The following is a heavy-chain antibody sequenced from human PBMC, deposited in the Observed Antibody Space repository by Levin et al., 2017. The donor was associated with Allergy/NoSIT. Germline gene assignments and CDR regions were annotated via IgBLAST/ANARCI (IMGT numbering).Heavy chain of an antibody. CDR3: STYSSSWYYFDY. D-gene: IGHD6-13*01. CDR2: IKSTTDGGTI. Sequence: SCAASGFSFSNAWMSWARQAPGKGLEWVGRIKSTTDGGTIEYAAPVKGRFTISRDDSKNTLYLQMNSLKIEDTAVYYCSTYSSSWYYFDYWGQGTLVTVSS. V-gene: IGHV3-15*01. CDR1: GFSFSNAW. J-gene: IGHJ4*02.